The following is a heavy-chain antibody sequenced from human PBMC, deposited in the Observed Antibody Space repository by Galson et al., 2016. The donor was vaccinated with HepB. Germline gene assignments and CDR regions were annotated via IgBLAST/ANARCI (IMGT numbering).Heavy chain of an antibody. J-gene: IGHJ2*01. Sequence: SVKVSCKAAGGTFSTDPITWVRRAPGQGLEWVGGIIPIFGAAKYAQKFQGRVTITADESTSTAYMDLSNLTSEDTAVYYCARGDRPAAYYWYFDFWGRGTLVIVSS. CDR1: GGTFSTDP. V-gene: IGHV1-69*13. D-gene: IGHD2-2*01. CDR2: IIPIFGAA. CDR3: ARGDRPAAYYWYFDF.